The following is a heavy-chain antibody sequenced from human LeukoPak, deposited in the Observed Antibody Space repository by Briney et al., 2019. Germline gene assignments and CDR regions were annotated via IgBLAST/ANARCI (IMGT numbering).Heavy chain of an antibody. CDR2: INPSGGST. J-gene: IGHJ3*02. CDR1: GYTFTSYY. CDR3: ARGTMVRGVIVLAFDI. V-gene: IGHV1-46*01. Sequence: ASVKVSCKASGYTFTSYYMHWVRQAPGQGLEWMGIINPSGGSTSYAQKFQGRVTMTRDMSTGTVYMELSSLRSEDTAVYYCARGTMVRGVIVLAFDIWGQGTMVTVSS. D-gene: IGHD3-10*01.